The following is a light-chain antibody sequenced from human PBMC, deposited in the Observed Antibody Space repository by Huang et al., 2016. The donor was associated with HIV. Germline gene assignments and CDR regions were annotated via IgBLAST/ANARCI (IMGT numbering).Light chain of an antibody. J-gene: IGKJ1*01. CDR3: MQSLQTPRA. CDR2: LAS. V-gene: IGKV2-28*01. Sequence: DIVMTQSPLFLSVSPGEPASISCTSSQSLLHSRTFNYLDWYRQKPGQSPQLLIHLASNQASGVPVRFSGSGSGTNFTLRISAVEPEDAATYYCMQSLQTPRAFGQGTRVEVK. CDR1: QSLLHSRTFNY.